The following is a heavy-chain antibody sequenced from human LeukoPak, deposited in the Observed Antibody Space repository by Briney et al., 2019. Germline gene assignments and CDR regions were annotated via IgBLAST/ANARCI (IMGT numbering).Heavy chain of an antibody. CDR2: IRSGAYT. Sequence: LSLTCTVSGGSISSGGYYWSWIRQHPGKGLEWVSTIRSGAYTYYADSVKGRLSISRDNSKNTLYLEMNSLRAEDAAVYYCARISVVSRSGPLDYWGQGTLVTVSS. CDR1: GGSISSGGYY. J-gene: IGHJ4*02. CDR3: ARISVVSRSGPLDY. D-gene: IGHD3-10*01. V-gene: IGHV3-53*01.